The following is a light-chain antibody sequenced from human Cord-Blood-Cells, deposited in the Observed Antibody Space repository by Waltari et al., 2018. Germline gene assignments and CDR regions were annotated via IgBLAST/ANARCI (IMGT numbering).Light chain of an antibody. J-gene: IGKJ2*01. Sequence: DIVMTQSPDSLAGSLGGRATLNCKSSQSVLYSSNNQNYLAWYQQKPGQPPKLLIYWASTRESGVPDRFSGSGSGTDFTLTISSLQSEDFAVYYCQQYNNWPGTFGQGTKLEIK. V-gene: IGKV4-1*01. CDR1: QSVLYSSNNQNY. CDR2: WAS. CDR3: QQYNNWPGT.